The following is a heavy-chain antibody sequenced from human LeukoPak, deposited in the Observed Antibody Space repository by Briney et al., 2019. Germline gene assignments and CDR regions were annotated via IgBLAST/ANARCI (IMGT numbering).Heavy chain of an antibody. CDR3: ARLTGYCSSTSCSCFDY. V-gene: IGHV5-51*01. D-gene: IGHD2-2*01. CDR2: IYPGDSDT. Sequence: GESLKISCKGSGYSFTSYWIGWVRQMPGKGLEWMGIIYPGDSDTRYSPSFQGQVTISADKSISTAYLQWSSLKASDTAMYYCARLTGYCSSTSCSCFDYWGQGTLVTVSS. CDR1: GYSFTSYW. J-gene: IGHJ4*02.